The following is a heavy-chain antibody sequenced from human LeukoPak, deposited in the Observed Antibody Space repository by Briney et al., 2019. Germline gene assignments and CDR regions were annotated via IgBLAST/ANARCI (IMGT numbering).Heavy chain of an antibody. CDR3: AMSKVAGPYYFDY. Sequence: PSETLSLTCTVSGGSISIYYWSWIRQPPGKGLEWIGYIYYSGSTNYNPSLKSRVTISVDTSKNQFSLKLSSVTAADTAVYYCAMSKVAGPYYFDYWGQGTLVTVSS. CDR1: GGSISIYY. J-gene: IGHJ4*02. V-gene: IGHV4-59*01. CDR2: IYYSGST. D-gene: IGHD6-19*01.